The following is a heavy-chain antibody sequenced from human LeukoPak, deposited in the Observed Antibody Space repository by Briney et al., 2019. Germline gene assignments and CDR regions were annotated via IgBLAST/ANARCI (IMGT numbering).Heavy chain of an antibody. V-gene: IGHV4-59*08. D-gene: IGHD5-18*01. CDR3: ASTTTQYSYGLYYYYYGMDV. J-gene: IGHJ6*02. CDR1: GGSISSYY. Sequence: SETLSLTCTVSGGSISSYYWSWIRQPPGKGLEWIGYIYYSGSTNYNPSLKSRVTISVGTSKNQFSLKLSSVTAADTAVYYCASTTTQYSYGLYYYYYGMDVWGQGTTVTVSS. CDR2: IYYSGST.